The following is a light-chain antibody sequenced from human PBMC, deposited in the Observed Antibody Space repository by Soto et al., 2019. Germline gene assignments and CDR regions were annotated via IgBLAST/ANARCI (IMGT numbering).Light chain of an antibody. CDR1: QAISRY. Sequence: QLTQSPSSLSASIGDRVIITCRATQAISRYLAWYQQKPGAAPKLLIFAATTLQRGVPSRFSGAASETEFTLIISDLQSDDFATYYCQQLNSYEFGQGTKV. CDR3: QQLNSYE. V-gene: IGKV1-9*01. CDR2: AAT. J-gene: IGKJ1*01.